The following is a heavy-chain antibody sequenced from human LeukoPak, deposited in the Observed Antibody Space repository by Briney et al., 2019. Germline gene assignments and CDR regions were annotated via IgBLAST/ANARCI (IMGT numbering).Heavy chain of an antibody. V-gene: IGHV3-48*04. CDR2: ISSSSSTI. D-gene: IGHD4-17*01. CDR1: GFTFSSYS. CDR3: ARSERRLSTVTTYYFDY. Sequence: AGGSLRLSCAASGFTFSSYSMNWVRQAPGKGLEWVSYISSSSSTIYYADSVKGRFTISRDNAKNSLYLQMNSLRAEDTALYYCARSERRLSTVTTYYFDYWGQGTLVTVSS. J-gene: IGHJ4*02.